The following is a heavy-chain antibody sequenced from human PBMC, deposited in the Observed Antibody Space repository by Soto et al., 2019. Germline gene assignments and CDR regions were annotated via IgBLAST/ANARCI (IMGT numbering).Heavy chain of an antibody. D-gene: IGHD2-2*02. CDR1: GFSFDEYA. CDR3: TKGFCRSAKCDTYSYMNV. Sequence: EVQLVESGGGLVQPGRSLRLSCAASGFSFDEYAMHWVRQVPGKGLEWVSGVSWNSGTMGYGDSVKGRFTISSDNDKNSLYLQMNSLRAEDTAMYYCTKGFCRSAKCDTYSYMNVGGKGTTVTVSS. CDR2: VSWNSGTM. J-gene: IGHJ6*03. V-gene: IGHV3-9*01.